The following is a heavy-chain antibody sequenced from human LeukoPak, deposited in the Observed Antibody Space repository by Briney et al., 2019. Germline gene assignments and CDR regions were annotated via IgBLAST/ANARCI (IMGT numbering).Heavy chain of an antibody. V-gene: IGHV3-33*01. J-gene: IGHJ4*02. Sequence: PGRSLRLTCAGSGFTFSSYGMYCARQAPGKGLQRLAVIWYDGSNKYYADYVNGGFTMHRDNSKNTLYLQMNSLRAEDTAVYYCARAFPVYGSGSPYFDYWGQGTLVTVSS. CDR3: ARAFPVYGSGSPYFDY. CDR2: IWYDGSNK. D-gene: IGHD3-10*01. CDR1: GFTFSSYG.